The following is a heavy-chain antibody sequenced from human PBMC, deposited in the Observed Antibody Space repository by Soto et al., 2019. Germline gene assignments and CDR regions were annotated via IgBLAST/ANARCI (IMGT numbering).Heavy chain of an antibody. CDR1: GGSISSNY. Sequence: PSETLSLTCTVSGGSISSNYWTWIRQTPGKGLEWIGYVYNSGGTNYNPSLKRRVTISEDTSKSQFSLKVNSITAADTAVYYCARYRREAVAGYTLDNWGQGILVTVSS. CDR2: VYNSGGT. D-gene: IGHD6-13*01. CDR3: ARYRREAVAGYTLDN. J-gene: IGHJ4*02. V-gene: IGHV4-59*01.